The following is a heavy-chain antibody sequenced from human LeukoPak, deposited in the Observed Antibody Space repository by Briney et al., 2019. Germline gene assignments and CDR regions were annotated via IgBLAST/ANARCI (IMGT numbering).Heavy chain of an antibody. J-gene: IGHJ4*02. CDR3: ARAGLQQWLSFDN. CDR1: GFTFSDDY. V-gene: IGHV3-11*04. D-gene: IGHD6-19*01. CDR2: ISSSGGNI. Sequence: GGSLRLSCAASGFTFSDDYMSWIRQAPGKGLEWVSDISSSGGNIHYADSVKGRFTISRDNAKNSLYLQMDSLRAEDTAVYYCARAGLQQWLSFDNWGQGTLVTVST.